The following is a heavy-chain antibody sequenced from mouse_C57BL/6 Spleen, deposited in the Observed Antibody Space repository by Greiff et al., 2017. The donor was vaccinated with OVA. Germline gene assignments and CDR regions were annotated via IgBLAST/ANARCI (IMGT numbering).Heavy chain of an antibody. CDR3: ARGDSNHYYAMDY. CDR1: GYTFTSYW. CDR2: IYPGSGST. D-gene: IGHD2-5*01. Sequence: QVQLKQPGAELVKPGASVKMSCKASGYTFTSYWITWVKQRPGQGLEWIGDIYPGSGSTNYNEKFKSKATLTVDTSSSTAYMQLSSLTSEDSAVYYCARGDSNHYYAMDYWGQGTSVTVSS. J-gene: IGHJ4*01. V-gene: IGHV1-55*01.